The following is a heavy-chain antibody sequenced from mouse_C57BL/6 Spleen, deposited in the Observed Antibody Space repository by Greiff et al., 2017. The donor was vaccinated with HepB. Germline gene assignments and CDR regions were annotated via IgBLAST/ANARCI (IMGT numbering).Heavy chain of an antibody. J-gene: IGHJ2*01. Sequence: VQLQQSGAELVRPGTSVKMSCKASGYTFTNYWIGWAKQRPGHGLEWIGDIYPGGGYTNYNEKFKGKATLTADKSSSTAHMQFSSLTSEDSAIYYCARTAITTVVARYYFDYWGQGTTLTVSS. CDR2: IYPGGGYT. D-gene: IGHD1-1*01. V-gene: IGHV1-63*01. CDR3: ARTAITTVVARYYFDY. CDR1: GYTFTNYW.